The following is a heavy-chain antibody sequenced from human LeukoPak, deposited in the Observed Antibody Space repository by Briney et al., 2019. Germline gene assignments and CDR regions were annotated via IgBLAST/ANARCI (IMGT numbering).Heavy chain of an antibody. D-gene: IGHD3-10*01. CDR1: GYTLTELS. Sequence: ASVKVSCKVSGYTLTELSMHWVRQAPGKGLEWMGGFDPEDGETIYAQKFQGRVTMTEDTSTDTAYMELSSLRSEDTAVYYCARGEYYGSGFDYWGQGTLVTVSS. CDR3: ARGEYYGSGFDY. CDR2: FDPEDGET. J-gene: IGHJ4*02. V-gene: IGHV1-24*01.